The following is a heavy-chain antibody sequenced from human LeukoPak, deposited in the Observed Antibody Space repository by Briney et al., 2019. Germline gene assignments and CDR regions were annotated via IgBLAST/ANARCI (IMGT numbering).Heavy chain of an antibody. CDR1: GGPFSDYY. J-gene: IGHJ4*02. Sequence: SETLSLTCAVYGGPFSDYYWSWIRQPPGKGLEWIGKINHSGSTNYNPSLKSRVTISVDTSKNQFSLKLSSVTAADTAVYYCARVRYAGGPFDYWGQGTLVTVSS. V-gene: IGHV4-34*01. CDR2: INHSGST. CDR3: ARVRYAGGPFDY. D-gene: IGHD3-16*01.